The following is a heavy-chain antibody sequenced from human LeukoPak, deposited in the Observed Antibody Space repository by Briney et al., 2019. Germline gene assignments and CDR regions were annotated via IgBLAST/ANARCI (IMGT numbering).Heavy chain of an antibody. CDR3: ARDAVRGYYDNSSYGMDV. Sequence: GGSLRLSCAASGFTFSSYSMNWVRQAPGKGLEWVSSISSSSSYIYYADSVKGRFTISRDNAKNSLYLQMNSLRAEDTAVYYCARDAVRGYYDNSSYGMDVWGQGTTVTVSS. J-gene: IGHJ6*02. D-gene: IGHD3-22*01. V-gene: IGHV3-21*01. CDR1: GFTFSSYS. CDR2: ISSSSSYI.